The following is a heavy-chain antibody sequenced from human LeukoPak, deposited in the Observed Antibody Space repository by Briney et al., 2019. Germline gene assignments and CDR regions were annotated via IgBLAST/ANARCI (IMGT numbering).Heavy chain of an antibody. Sequence: PGGSLRLSCAASGFTFTSYVMTWVRQAPAKGLEWVSAVSGVGGSTYYAESVKGRFTISRDNSKNTLYLQMNSLRGEDTAVYYCVKGGPRGYSYGYMVYWGQGTLVTVSS. V-gene: IGHV3-23*01. D-gene: IGHD5-18*01. CDR1: GFTFTSYV. J-gene: IGHJ4*02. CDR2: VSGVGGST. CDR3: VKGGPRGYSYGYMVY.